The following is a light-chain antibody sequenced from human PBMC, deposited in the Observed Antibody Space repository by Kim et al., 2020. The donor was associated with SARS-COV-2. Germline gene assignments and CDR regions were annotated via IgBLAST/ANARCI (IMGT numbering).Light chain of an antibody. J-gene: IGLJ2*01. Sequence: LGQTVRSTCQGDSLRSYYASWYQQKPGQDPVLVIYGKNNRPSGIPDRFSGSSSGNTASLTITGAQAEDEADYYCNSRDSSGNHLVFGGGTQLTVL. CDR2: GKN. CDR1: SLRSYY. CDR3: NSRDSSGNHLV. V-gene: IGLV3-19*01.